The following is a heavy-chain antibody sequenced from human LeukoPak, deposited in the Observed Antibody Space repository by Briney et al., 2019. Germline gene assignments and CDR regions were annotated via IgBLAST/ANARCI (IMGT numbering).Heavy chain of an antibody. D-gene: IGHD1-7*01. J-gene: IGHJ4*02. CDR2: IIPIFGTA. CDR3: AKDELLAEYYFDY. V-gene: IGHV1-69*13. Sequence: SVKVSCKASGGTFSSYAISWVRQAPGQGLEWMGGIIPIFGTANYAQKFQGRVTITADESTSTAYMELSSLRSEDTAVYYCAKDELLAEYYFDYWGQGTLVTVSS. CDR1: GGTFSSYA.